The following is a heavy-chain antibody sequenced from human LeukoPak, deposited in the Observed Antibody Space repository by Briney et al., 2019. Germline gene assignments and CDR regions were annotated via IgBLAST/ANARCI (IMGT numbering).Heavy chain of an antibody. J-gene: IGHJ6*03. CDR2: IGTASDT. V-gene: IGHV3-13*01. D-gene: IGHD1-1*01. CDR3: ARGPPRGKYYYMDV. Sequence: GGALRLSCAGSGFTFSSFDMHWGGQPGGQGLEWVSTIGTASDTYYPGSVEGRFTLSRDNAKNSLYLQMNSLTAGDTAVYYCARGPPRGKYYYMDVWGKGTTVTVSS. CDR1: GFTFSSFD.